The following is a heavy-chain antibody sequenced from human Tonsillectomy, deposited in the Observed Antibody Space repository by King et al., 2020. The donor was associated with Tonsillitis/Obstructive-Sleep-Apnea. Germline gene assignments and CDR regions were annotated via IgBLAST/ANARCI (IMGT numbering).Heavy chain of an antibody. J-gene: IGHJ6*03. CDR1: GYTFTTYA. CDR3: ARAGTRVSYYYYYMDV. V-gene: IGHV1-3*01. D-gene: IGHD1-7*01. Sequence: QLVQSGAEVEKPRASVKVSCKASGYTFTTYAMHWVRQAPGQRLEWMGWINAGNGNTKYSQKFQGRVTITRDTSASTAYMELSSLRSEDTAVYYCARAGTRVSYYYYYMDVWGKGTTVTVSS. CDR2: INAGNGNT.